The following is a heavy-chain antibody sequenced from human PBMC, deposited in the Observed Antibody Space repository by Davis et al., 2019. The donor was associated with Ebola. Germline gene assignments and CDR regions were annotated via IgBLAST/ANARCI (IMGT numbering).Heavy chain of an antibody. J-gene: IGHJ4*02. Sequence: GESLKISCAASGFTFSNYWMYWVRQAPGKGLVWVSRINRDESGTTYADSVKGRFTISSDNSKNTLYLQMNSLRAEDTAVYYCAKPAGYCSGGSCYPYFDYWGQGTLVTVSS. V-gene: IGHV3-74*01. CDR1: GFTFSNYW. CDR2: INRDESGT. D-gene: IGHD2-15*01. CDR3: AKPAGYCSGGSCYPYFDY.